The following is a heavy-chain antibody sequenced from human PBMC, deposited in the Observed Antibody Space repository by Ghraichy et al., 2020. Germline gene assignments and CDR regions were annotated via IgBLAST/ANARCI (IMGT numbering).Heavy chain of an antibody. CDR1: GGSISSYY. J-gene: IGHJ4*02. V-gene: IGHV4-59*08. D-gene: IGHD6-19*01. CDR2: IYYSGST. CDR3: ARHHSSGWYYFDY. Sequence: SETLSLTCTVSGGSISSYYWSWIRQPPGKGLEWIGYIYYSGSTNYNPSLKSRVTISVDTSKNQFSLKLSSVTAADTAVYYCARHHSSGWYYFDYWGQGTLVTVSS.